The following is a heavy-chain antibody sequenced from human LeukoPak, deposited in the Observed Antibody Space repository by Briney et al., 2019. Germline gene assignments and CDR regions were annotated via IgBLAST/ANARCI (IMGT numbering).Heavy chain of an antibody. CDR1: GFTFSSYG. Sequence: GRSLRLSCAASGFTFSSYGMHWVRQAPGKGLERVAVIWYDGSKKYYADSVKGRFTISRDNSKNTLYLQMNSLRAEDTAVYYCARGRTTYSGYEGPYYFDYWGQGTLVTVSS. D-gene: IGHD5-12*01. V-gene: IGHV3-33*01. CDR3: ARGRTTYSGYEGPYYFDY. J-gene: IGHJ4*02. CDR2: IWYDGSKK.